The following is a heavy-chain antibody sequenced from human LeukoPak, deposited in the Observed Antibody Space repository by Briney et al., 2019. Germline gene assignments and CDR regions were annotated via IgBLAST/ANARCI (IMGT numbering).Heavy chain of an antibody. CDR2: IWYDGSHK. CDR1: GFTFSSYG. J-gene: IGHJ4*02. D-gene: IGHD3-10*01. V-gene: IGHV3-33*01. CDR3: ARDLLLWFGELSGDSDY. Sequence: GGSLRLSCAASGFTFSSYGMHWVRQAPAKGLEWVAHIWYDGSHKYYADSVKGRFTISRDNSKNTLHLQMNSLRAEDTAVYYCARDLLLWFGELSGDSDYWGQGTLVTVSS.